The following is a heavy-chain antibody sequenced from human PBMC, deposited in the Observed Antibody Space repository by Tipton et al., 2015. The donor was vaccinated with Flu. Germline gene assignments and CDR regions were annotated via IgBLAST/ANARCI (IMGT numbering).Heavy chain of an antibody. J-gene: IGHJ4*02. CDR3: ARDRRGNYYGDELDY. Sequence: QVQLVQSGAEVRKPGASVKVSCKASGYTFTSYAMHWVRQAPGQRLEWMGWLNADNGNTGYSQKFQGRVTITRDTSATTAYMELSSLRSEDTALYYCARDRRGNYYGDELDYWGQGTLVTVSS. CDR1: GYTFTSYA. V-gene: IGHV1-3*01. D-gene: IGHD4-17*01. CDR2: LNADNGNT.